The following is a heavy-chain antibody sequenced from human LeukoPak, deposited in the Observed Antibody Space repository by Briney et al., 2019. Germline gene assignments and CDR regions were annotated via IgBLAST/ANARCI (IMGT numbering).Heavy chain of an antibody. D-gene: IGHD3-3*01. CDR2: ISSSSSTI. CDR3: AKVPSLEWLPLGYFDY. J-gene: IGHJ4*02. Sequence: PGGSLRLSCAASGFTFSSYSMNWVRQAPGKGLEWVSYISSSSSTIYYADSVKGRFTISRDNAKNSLYLQMNSLRAEDTAVYYCAKVPSLEWLPLGYFDYWGQGTLVTVSS. V-gene: IGHV3-48*01. CDR1: GFTFSSYS.